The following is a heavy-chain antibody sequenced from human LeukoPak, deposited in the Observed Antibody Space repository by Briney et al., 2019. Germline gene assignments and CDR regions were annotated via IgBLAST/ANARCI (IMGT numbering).Heavy chain of an antibody. CDR3: ARDGIIAAAGTCDY. D-gene: IGHD6-13*01. V-gene: IGHV3-21*01. CDR2: ITSSGTYI. Sequence: GGSLRLSCAASGFTFKNYNMNWVRQAPGKGLEWVSSITSSGTYIFYADSVKGRFTISRDNAKNSLYLQMNSLRAEDTAVYYCARDGIIAAAGTCDYWGQGTLVTVSS. J-gene: IGHJ4*02. CDR1: GFTFKNYN.